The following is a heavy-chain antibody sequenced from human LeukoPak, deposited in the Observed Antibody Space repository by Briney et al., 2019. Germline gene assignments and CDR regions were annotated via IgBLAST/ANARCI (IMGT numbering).Heavy chain of an antibody. D-gene: IGHD5-12*01. Sequence: PGGSLRLSCAASGFTFSNGWMSWVRQAPGKGLEWVANINQGGSVKYYVDSVKGRFTITRDDAKNSLYVQMNSPRDEDTAVYYCARVGYSGWNLEYWGQGTLVTVSS. J-gene: IGHJ4*02. CDR3: ARVGYSGWNLEY. CDR2: INQGGSVK. CDR1: GFTFSNGW. V-gene: IGHV3-7*01.